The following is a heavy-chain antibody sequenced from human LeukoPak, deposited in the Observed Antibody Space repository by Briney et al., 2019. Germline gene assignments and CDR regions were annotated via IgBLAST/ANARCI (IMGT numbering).Heavy chain of an antibody. J-gene: IGHJ4*02. CDR2: ISGSGGST. CDR3: ARVPRYSSGWYYFDY. Sequence: GGSLRLSCAASGFTFSSYAMSWVRQAPGKGLEWVSAISGSGGSTYYADPVKGRFTISRDNSKNTLYLQMNSLRAEDTAVYYCARVPRYSSGWYYFDYWGQGTLVTVSS. V-gene: IGHV3-23*01. CDR1: GFTFSSYA. D-gene: IGHD6-19*01.